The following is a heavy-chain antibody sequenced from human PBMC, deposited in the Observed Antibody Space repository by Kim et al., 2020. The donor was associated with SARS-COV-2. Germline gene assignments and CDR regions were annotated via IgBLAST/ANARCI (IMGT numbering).Heavy chain of an antibody. CDR2: IYYSGST. CDR1: GGSISSYY. D-gene: IGHD3-16*01. J-gene: IGHJ4*02. CDR3: ARGRGAGGREFDY. V-gene: IGHV4-59*01. Sequence: SETLSLTCTVSGGSISSYYWSWIRQPPGKGLEWIGYIYYSGSTNYNPSLKSRVTISVDTSKNQFSLKLSSVTAADTAVHYCARGRGAGGREFDYWGQGTLVTVSS.